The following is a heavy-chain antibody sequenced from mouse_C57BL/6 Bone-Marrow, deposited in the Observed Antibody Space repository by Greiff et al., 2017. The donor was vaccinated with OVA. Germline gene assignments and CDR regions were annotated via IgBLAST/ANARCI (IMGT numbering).Heavy chain of an antibody. J-gene: IGHJ1*03. CDR3: TATAGYFDV. CDR2: IRLKSDNYAT. Sequence: EVQGVESGGGLVQPGGSMKLSCVASGFTFSNYWMNWVRQSPEKGLEWVAQIRLKSDNYATHYAESVKGRFTISRDDSKSSVYLQMNNLRAEDTGIYYCTATAGYFDVWGTGTTVTVSS. CDR1: GFTFSNYW. V-gene: IGHV6-3*01. D-gene: IGHD2-1*01.